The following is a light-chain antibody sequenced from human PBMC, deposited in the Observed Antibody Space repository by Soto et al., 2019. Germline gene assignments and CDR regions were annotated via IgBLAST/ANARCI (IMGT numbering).Light chain of an antibody. Sequence: QSALTQPASVSGSPGQSITISRTGTSSDVGSYNLVSWYQQHPGKAPKLMIYEGSKRPSGVSNRFSGSKSGNTASLTISGLQAEDEADYYCCSYVGSSSYVFGTGTKLTVL. J-gene: IGLJ1*01. CDR1: SSDVGSYNL. CDR3: CSYVGSSSYV. CDR2: EGS. V-gene: IGLV2-23*01.